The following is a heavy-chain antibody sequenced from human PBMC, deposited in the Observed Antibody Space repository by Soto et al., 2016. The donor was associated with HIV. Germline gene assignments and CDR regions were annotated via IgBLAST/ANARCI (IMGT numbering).Heavy chain of an antibody. CDR2: INADGSST. Sequence: EVQLVESGGGLVQPGRSLRLSCAVSGFTFSTYWMHWVRQAPGKGLMWVARINADGSSTSYADSVKGRFTVSRDNAKNTLYLQMNSLRAEDTAVYYCARDRSFWTGSLYYWGQGTLVTVSS. V-gene: IGHV3-74*01. J-gene: IGHJ4*02. D-gene: IGHD3-3*01. CDR3: ARDRSFWTGSLYY. CDR1: GFTFSTYW.